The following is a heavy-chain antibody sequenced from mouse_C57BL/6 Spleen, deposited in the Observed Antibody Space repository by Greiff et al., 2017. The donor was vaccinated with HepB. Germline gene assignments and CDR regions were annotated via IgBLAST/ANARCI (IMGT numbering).Heavy chain of an antibody. CDR2: IDPSDSET. J-gene: IGHJ4*01. Sequence: QVQLKQSGAELVRPGSSVKLSCKASGYTFTSYWMHWVKQRPIQGLEWIGNIDPSDSETHYNQKFKDKATLTVDKSSSTAYMQLSSLTSEGSAVYYCAIGSLYYYGSSYGDAMDYWGQGTSVTVSS. V-gene: IGHV1-52*01. CDR1: GYTFTSYW. D-gene: IGHD1-1*01. CDR3: AIGSLYYYGSSYGDAMDY.